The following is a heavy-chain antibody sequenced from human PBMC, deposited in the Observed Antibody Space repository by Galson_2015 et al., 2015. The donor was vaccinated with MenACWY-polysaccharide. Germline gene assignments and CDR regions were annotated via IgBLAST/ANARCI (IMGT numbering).Heavy chain of an antibody. Sequence: SVKVSCKASGYTFTNYYIHWVRQAPGLGLEWMGVVKPSGGHPIQEQKFQGRVTMTSDTSTSTVYMEVRSLGSVDTAIYYCARAAYCTHYCYYYYYMDVWGKGTTVTVSS. V-gene: IGHV1-46*01. CDR2: VKPSGGHP. CDR3: ARAAYCTHYCYYYYYMDV. J-gene: IGHJ6*03. CDR1: GYTFTNYY. D-gene: IGHD2-8*01.